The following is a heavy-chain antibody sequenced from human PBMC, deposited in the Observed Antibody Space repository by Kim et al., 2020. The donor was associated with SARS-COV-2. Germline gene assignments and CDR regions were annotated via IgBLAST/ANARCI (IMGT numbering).Heavy chain of an antibody. Sequence: GGSLRLSCAASGFTFSSYAMSWVRQAPGKGLEWVSAISGSGGSTYYADSVKGRFTISRDDTKNTLYLQMNSLRAEDTAVYYCAKSPWGLRYCSGGSCYSKYYYYSGMYVWGQGTTVTISS. CDR1: GFTFSSYA. V-gene: IGHV3-23*01. CDR3: AKSPWGLRYCSGGSCYSKYYYYSGMYV. CDR2: ISGSGGST. J-gene: IGHJ6*02. D-gene: IGHD2-15*01.